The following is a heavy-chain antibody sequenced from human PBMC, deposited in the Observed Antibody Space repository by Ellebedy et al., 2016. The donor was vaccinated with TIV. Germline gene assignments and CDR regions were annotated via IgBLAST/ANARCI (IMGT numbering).Heavy chain of an antibody. CDR2: IHTSGST. V-gene: IGHV4-4*07. CDR3: ASTIAVAGTPQPFDY. CDR1: GGAINNYY. J-gene: IGHJ4*02. Sequence: MPSETLSLTCTVSGGAINNYYWSWIRQPAGKELEWIGRIHTSGSTDYNPSLKSRVTISVDTSKNQFSLKLSSVTAADTAVYYCASTIAVAGTPQPFDYWGQGTLVTVSS. D-gene: IGHD6-19*01.